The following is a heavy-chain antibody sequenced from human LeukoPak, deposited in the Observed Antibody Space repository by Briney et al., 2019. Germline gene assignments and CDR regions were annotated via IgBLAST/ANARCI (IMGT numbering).Heavy chain of an antibody. CDR3: ARRGYSDSSGYDY. Sequence: GGSLRLSCATSGFTFKSYAMNWVRQSPGKGLEWVSSISGDSTDIYYADSLMGRSTISRDNAKNSLYLQINSLRAEDTAIYYCARRGYSDSSGYDYWGQGTLVTVSS. CDR1: GFTFKSYA. J-gene: IGHJ4*02. V-gene: IGHV3-21*01. CDR2: ISGDSTDI. D-gene: IGHD3-22*01.